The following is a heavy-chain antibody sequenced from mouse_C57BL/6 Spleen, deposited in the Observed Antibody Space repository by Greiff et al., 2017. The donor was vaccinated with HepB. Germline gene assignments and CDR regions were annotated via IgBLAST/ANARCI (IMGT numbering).Heavy chain of an antibody. CDR3: ARSSSGYYFDY. J-gene: IGHJ2*01. Sequence: QVQLQQSGPELVKPGASVKISCKASGYAFSSSWMNWVKQRPGKGLEWIGRIYPGDGDTNYNEKFKGKATLTADKSSSTAYMQLSSLTSEDSAVYFCARSSSGYYFDYWGQGTTLTVSS. V-gene: IGHV1-82*01. CDR2: IYPGDGDT. D-gene: IGHD3-2*02. CDR1: GYAFSSSW.